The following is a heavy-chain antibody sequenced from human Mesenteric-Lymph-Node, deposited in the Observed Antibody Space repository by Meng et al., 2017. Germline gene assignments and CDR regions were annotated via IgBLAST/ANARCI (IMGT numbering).Heavy chain of an antibody. J-gene: IGHJ4*02. CDR3: ARDQYGSIDY. Sequence: GGSLRLSCAASGFTFSRSAMHWVRQAPGKGLEWVAVMSYDGNDIHYGDSVKGRFTISRDNSKNTLYLQMSSLRAEDTAVYYCARDQYGSIDYWGQGTLVTVSS. D-gene: IGHD1-14*01. V-gene: IGHV3-30*04. CDR1: GFTFSRSA. CDR2: MSYDGNDI.